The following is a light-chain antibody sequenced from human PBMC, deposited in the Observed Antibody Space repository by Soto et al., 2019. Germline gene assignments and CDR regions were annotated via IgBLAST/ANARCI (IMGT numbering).Light chain of an antibody. CDR2: EVS. V-gene: IGLV2-8*01. CDR3: KSYAGSNTYV. J-gene: IGLJ1*01. CDR1: SSDVGKYDY. Sequence: QSALTQPPSASGSPGQSVTISCTGTSSDVGKYDYVSWFQHHPGKAPKLIIYEVSKRPSGVPDRFSGSKSGSTASLTVSGLQAADEADYFCKSYAGSNTYVFGSGTKV.